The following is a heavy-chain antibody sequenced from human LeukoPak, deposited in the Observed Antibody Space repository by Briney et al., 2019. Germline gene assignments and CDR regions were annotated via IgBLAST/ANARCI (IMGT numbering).Heavy chain of an antibody. CDR2: ISAYNGNT. CDR1: GYTFTSYG. CDR3: ARDRCGIEARPLCYMDV. D-gene: IGHD6-6*01. J-gene: IGHJ6*03. Sequence: ASVKVSCKASGYTFTSYGISWVRQAPGQGLEWMGWISAYNGNTNYAQKFQGRVTMTTDTSTSTAYMELRSLRSDDTAVYYCARDRCGIEARPLCYMDVGGKGTTVTVSS. V-gene: IGHV1-18*01.